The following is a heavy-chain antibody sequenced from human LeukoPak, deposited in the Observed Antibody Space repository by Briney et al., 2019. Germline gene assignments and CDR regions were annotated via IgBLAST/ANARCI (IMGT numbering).Heavy chain of an antibody. CDR1: GFTFGDYA. J-gene: IGHJ4*02. CDR2: IRSKAYGGTT. V-gene: IGHV3-49*04. CDR3: TRVPWFGELLSDY. D-gene: IGHD3-10*01. Sequence: GRSLRLSCTTSGFTFGDYAMSWVRQAPGKGLEWVGFIRSKAYGGTTEYAASVKGRFTISRDDSKSIAYLQMNSLKTEDTAVYYCTRVPWFGELLSDYWGQGTLVTVSS.